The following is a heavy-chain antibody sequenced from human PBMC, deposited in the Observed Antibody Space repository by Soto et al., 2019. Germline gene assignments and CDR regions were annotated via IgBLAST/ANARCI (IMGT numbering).Heavy chain of an antibody. V-gene: IGHV4-59*08. CDR2: LYHSGRT. CDR1: GVSISHYC. CDR3: AGHYYDSSGYYVSPYYFDY. Sequence: PSQTLSLTCTVSGVSISHYCWSWIRHPPGKGLEWLGYLYHSGRTIYNPSVKSRVTMSVDTAKNQFSLRLHSVTAADTAVYFCAGHYYDSSGYYVSPYYFDYWGQGTPVTVSS. J-gene: IGHJ4*02. D-gene: IGHD3-22*01.